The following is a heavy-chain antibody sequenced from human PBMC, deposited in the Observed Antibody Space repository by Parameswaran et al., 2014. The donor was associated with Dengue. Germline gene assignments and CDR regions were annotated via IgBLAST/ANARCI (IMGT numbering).Heavy chain of an antibody. J-gene: IGHJ3*02. Sequence: ASETLSLTCTVSGGSISSSGYFWGCIRQSPDKGLEWIGTMSYSGSTYYNPSLKSRVTISIDTSKNQFSLKLSSVTAADTAVYYCARVEKIYVNYYDSTDAFDIWGQGTMVTVSS. CDR1: GGSISSSGYF. CDR2: MSYSGST. D-gene: IGHD3-22*01. CDR3: ARVEKIYVNYYDSTDAFDI. V-gene: IGHV4-39*07.